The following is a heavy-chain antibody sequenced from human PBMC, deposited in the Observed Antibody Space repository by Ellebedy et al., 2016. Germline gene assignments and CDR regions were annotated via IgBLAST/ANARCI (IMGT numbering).Heavy chain of an antibody. Sequence: GESLKISXAASGFTFSSYAMSWVRQAPGKGLEWVSAISGSGGSTYYADSVKGRFTISRDNSKNTLYLQMNSLRAEDTAVYYCASLRYSSSWYSPLSGWFDPWGQGTLVTVSS. CDR2: ISGSGGST. J-gene: IGHJ5*02. V-gene: IGHV3-23*01. D-gene: IGHD6-13*01. CDR1: GFTFSSYA. CDR3: ASLRYSSSWYSPLSGWFDP.